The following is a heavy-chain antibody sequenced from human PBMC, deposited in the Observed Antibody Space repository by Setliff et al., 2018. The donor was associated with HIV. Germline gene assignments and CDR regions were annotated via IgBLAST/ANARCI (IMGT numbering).Heavy chain of an antibody. CDR1: GFTFSNYA. CDR3: ARDGDDYYSSGGWIVNYFDY. CDR2: ISHDGNNQ. Sequence: GGSLSLSCAASGFTFSNYAIHWVRQAPGKGLEWVAVISHDGNNQYYADSVKGRFTISRDNSKNTVFLQVNSLRAEDTAVYYCARDGDDYYSSGGWIVNYFDYWAQGTLVTVSS. J-gene: IGHJ4*02. V-gene: IGHV3-30*04. D-gene: IGHD3-10*01.